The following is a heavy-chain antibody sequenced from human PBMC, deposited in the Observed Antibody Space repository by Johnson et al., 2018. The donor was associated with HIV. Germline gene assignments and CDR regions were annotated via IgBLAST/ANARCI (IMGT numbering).Heavy chain of an antibody. CDR2: ISYDGSNK. V-gene: IGHV3-30-3*01. CDR3: ARDLDYGGNWLDAFDI. D-gene: IGHD4-23*01. J-gene: IGHJ3*02. CDR1: GFTFSSYA. Sequence: VQLLESGGGVVQPGRSLRLSCAASGFTFSSYAMHWVRQAPGKGLEWVAVISYDGSNKYFSDSAKGRFSISRDNSKNTMYLQMISLRPEDTAVYYCARDLDYGGNWLDAFDIWGQGTMVTVSS.